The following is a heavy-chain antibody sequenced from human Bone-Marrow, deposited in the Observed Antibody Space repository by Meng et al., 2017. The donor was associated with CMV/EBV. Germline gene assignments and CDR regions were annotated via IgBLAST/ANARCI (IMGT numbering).Heavy chain of an antibody. D-gene: IGHD6-13*01. CDR2: ISSSSSTI. J-gene: IGHJ5*02. CDR3: ARDYGAAGP. Sequence: GESLKISCAASGFTFSSYSMNWVRQAPGKGLEWVSYISSSSSTIYYADSVKGRFTISRDNAKNSLYLQMNSLRAEDTAVYYCARDYGAAGPWGQGTLGTVSS. V-gene: IGHV3-48*04. CDR1: GFTFSSYS.